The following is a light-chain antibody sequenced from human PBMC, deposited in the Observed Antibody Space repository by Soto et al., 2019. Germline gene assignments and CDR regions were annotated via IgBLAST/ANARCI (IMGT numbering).Light chain of an antibody. V-gene: IGLV2-14*01. CDR1: SSDVGGYNY. J-gene: IGLJ1*01. Sequence: QSALTRPASVSGSPGQSITISCTGTSSDVGGYNYVSWYQQYPGKAPKLMIYDVSNRPSGVSNRFSGSKSANTASLTISGLQAEDEADYYCSSYTSSSTYVFGTGTKLTVL. CDR3: SSYTSSSTYV. CDR2: DVS.